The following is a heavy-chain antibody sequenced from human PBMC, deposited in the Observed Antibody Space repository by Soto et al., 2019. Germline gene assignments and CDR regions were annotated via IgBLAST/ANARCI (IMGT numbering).Heavy chain of an antibody. J-gene: IGHJ3*02. D-gene: IGHD6-6*01. CDR3: AREISIAARPDAFDI. V-gene: IGHV3-21*01. CDR2: ISSSSSYI. CDR1: GFTFSSYS. Sequence: GGSLRLSCAASGFTFSSYSMNWVRQAPGKGLEWVSSISSSSSYIYYADSVKGRFTISRDNAKNSLYLQMNSLRAEDTAVYYCAREISIAARPDAFDIWGQRTMVTVSS.